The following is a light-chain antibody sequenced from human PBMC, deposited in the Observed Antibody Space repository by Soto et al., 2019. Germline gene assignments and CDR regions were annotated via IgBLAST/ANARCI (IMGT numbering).Light chain of an antibody. CDR1: QSVNKW. V-gene: IGKV1-5*01. J-gene: IGKJ1*01. CDR2: DVS. Sequence: VSQVGSALSASVGESVNNTCRASQSVNKWLAWYQQRAGRVPRLLIFDVSNLESGVPSRFSGSGSGTEFSLTINCLQPDDFATYYCQQYNTFSPTWTCGPGTKVDIK. CDR3: QQYNTFSPTWT.